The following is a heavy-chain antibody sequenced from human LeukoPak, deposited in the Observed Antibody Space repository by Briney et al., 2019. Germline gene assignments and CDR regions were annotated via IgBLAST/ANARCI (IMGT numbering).Heavy chain of an antibody. CDR3: ARDPPSVAAVGYSMDV. V-gene: IGHV3-48*04. J-gene: IGHJ6*02. CDR2: ISSSSSNI. D-gene: IGHD6-13*01. Sequence: PGGSLRLSCAASGFTFSSYTMNWVRQAPGKGLECISAISSSSSNIYYADSVKGRFIISRDNAKNSLYLQMNSLRVEDPAVYYCARDPPSVAAVGYSMDVWGRGTTVTVSS. CDR1: GFTFSSYT.